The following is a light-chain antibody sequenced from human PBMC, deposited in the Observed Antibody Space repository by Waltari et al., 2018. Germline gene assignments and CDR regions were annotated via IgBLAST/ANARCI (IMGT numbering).Light chain of an antibody. Sequence: CQAAQDITTSLSWFQQKPGKAPQLLIYDASSLQAGVPSRFSGTGSGTAFSFTITSLQPEDSATYYCQHYHSLPYTFGRGTKLQIK. J-gene: IGKJ2*01. CDR1: QDITTS. CDR2: DAS. CDR3: QHYHSLPYT. V-gene: IGKV1-33*01.